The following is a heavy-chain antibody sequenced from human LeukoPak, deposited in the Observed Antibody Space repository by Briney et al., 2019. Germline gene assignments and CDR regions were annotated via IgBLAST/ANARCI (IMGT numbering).Heavy chain of an antibody. CDR1: GYTFTGYY. CDR3: ARGASGDSSGWYYY. V-gene: IGHV1-2*02. J-gene: IGHJ4*02. Sequence: ASVKVSCKASGYTFTGYYMHWVRQAPGQGLEWMGWINPNSGGTNYAQKFQGRVTITRDTSSSTAYMEVSRLRSDDTAVYYCARGASGDSSGWYYYWGQGTLVTVSS. CDR2: INPNSGGT. D-gene: IGHD6-19*01.